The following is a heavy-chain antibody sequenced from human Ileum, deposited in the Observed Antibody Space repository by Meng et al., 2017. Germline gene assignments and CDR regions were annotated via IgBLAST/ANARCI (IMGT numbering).Heavy chain of an antibody. CDR1: GGSSSGDY. V-gene: IGHV4-34*01. CDR2: INRGGAT. J-gene: IGHJ4*02. D-gene: IGHD6-19*01. CDR3: AVGPASGWFFDS. Sequence: VPLQQWGPGLLKPSETLSLTCAVDGGSSSGDYWSWLRQTPGKGLEWIGEINRGGATNYSPSLRSRATISIDTSKNQFSLNLTSVTAADTAVYYCAVGPASGWFFDSWGQGSLVTVSS.